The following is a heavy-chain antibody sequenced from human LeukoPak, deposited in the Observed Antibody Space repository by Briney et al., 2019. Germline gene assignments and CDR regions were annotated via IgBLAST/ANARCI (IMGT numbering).Heavy chain of an antibody. J-gene: IGHJ4*02. CDR2: ISYDGSNK. CDR3: AKRLFDY. Sequence: GGSLRLSCAASGFTFGSYGMHWVRQAPGKGLEWVAVISYDGSNKYYADSVKGRFTVSRDNSKNTLYLQMNSLRAEDTAVYYCAKRLFDYWGQGTLVTVSS. D-gene: IGHD4-11*01. V-gene: IGHV3-30*18. CDR1: GFTFGSYG.